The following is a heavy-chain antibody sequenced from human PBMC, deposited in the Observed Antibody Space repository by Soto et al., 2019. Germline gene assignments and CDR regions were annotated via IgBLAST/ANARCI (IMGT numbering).Heavy chain of an antibody. J-gene: IGHJ4*02. Sequence: QVQLVQSGAEVKKPGSSVKVSCKASGGTFSSYAISWVRQAPGQGLEWMGGIIPIFGTANYAQKFQGRVTITADESPSTAYMELGSRRSEDTAVYYCARVDSRGYPSEGYYFDYWGQGTLVTVSS. D-gene: IGHD3-22*01. CDR1: GGTFSSYA. V-gene: IGHV1-69*01. CDR2: IIPIFGTA. CDR3: ARVDSRGYPSEGYYFDY.